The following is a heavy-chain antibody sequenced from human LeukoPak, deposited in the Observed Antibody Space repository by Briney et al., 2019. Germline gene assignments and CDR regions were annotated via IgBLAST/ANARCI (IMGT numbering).Heavy chain of an antibody. Sequence: PGRSLRLSCAASGFTFSSYGMHWVRQAPGKGLEWVAVIWYDGSNKYYADSVKGRFTISRDNFKNTLYLQMNSLRAEDTAVYYCSRDGDAFWSGSMDIWGQGTTVTVSS. V-gene: IGHV3-33*01. CDR2: IWYDGSNK. CDR3: SRDGDAFWSGSMDI. D-gene: IGHD3-3*01. CDR1: GFTFSSYG. J-gene: IGHJ6*02.